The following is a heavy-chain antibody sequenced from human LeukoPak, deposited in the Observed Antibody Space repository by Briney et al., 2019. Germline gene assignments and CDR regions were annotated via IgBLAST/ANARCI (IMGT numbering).Heavy chain of an antibody. D-gene: IGHD3-22*01. CDR1: GFTFSSYG. Sequence: EGSLRLSCAASGFTFSSYGMHWVRQAPGKGLEWVAVISHDGGNEYYADSVKGRFTISRDNSKNTLYLQMNSLRAEDTAVYYCSGYNWFDPWGQGTLVTVSS. J-gene: IGHJ5*02. CDR2: ISHDGGNE. V-gene: IGHV3-30*03. CDR3: SGYNWFDP.